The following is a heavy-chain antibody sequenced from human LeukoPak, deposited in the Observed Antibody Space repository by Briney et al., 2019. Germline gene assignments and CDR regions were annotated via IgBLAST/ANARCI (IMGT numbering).Heavy chain of an antibody. CDR2: INPNSGGT. V-gene: IGHV1-2*02. CDR1: GYTFTGYY. J-gene: IGHJ4*02. D-gene: IGHD5-18*01. Sequence: GASVKVSCKASGYTFTGYYMHWVRQAPGQGLEWMGWINPNSGGTNYAQKFQGRVTMTRDTSISTAYMELSSLRSEDTAVYYCARSPVDTALFDYWGQGTLVTVSS. CDR3: ARSPVDTALFDY.